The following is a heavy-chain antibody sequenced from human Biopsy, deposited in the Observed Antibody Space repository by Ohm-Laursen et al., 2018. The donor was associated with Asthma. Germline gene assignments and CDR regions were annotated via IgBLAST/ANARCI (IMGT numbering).Heavy chain of an antibody. V-gene: IGHV3-7*01. CDR1: GFNFTTYA. D-gene: IGHD3-3*02. J-gene: IGHJ1*01. CDR2: IKHDGTEK. CDR3: ARTFHFWSPYHAEHYQL. Sequence: SLRLSCAASGFNFTTYAIAWVRQVPGKGLEWVANIKHDGTEKNHVDSLKGRFTISRDNAKNSLYLQMNSLRAEDTAVYYCARTFHFWSPYHAEHYQLWGRGTLVTVSS.